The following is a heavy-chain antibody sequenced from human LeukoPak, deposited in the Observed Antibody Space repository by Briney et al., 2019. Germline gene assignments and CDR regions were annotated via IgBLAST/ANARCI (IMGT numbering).Heavy chain of an antibody. D-gene: IGHD1-26*01. CDR3: ARGGASSRYVDY. CDR2: VSYSGST. J-gene: IGHJ4*02. Sequence: SETLSLACTVSCGSISGECWGWIRQPPGKGLEWIGFVSYSGSTNYNPSLNGRVTISLDTSKNQFSLRLNSVTAADTAVYDCARGGASSRYVDYWGQGTLVTVSS. CDR1: CGSISGEC. V-gene: IGHV4-59*12.